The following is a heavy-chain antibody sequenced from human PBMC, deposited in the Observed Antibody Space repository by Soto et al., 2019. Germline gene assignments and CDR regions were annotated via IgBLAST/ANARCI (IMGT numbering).Heavy chain of an antibody. CDR3: AKHFEYQLLSWFDP. V-gene: IGHV3-23*01. J-gene: IGHJ5*02. D-gene: IGHD2-2*01. CDR2: ISAGGGNT. CDR1: GFTFSGYA. Sequence: GGSLRLSCAASGFTFSGYAMSWVRQAPGKGLEWVSGISAGGGNTYYADSVGGRFTISRDNSKNTLYLQISSLRAEDTALYYCAKHFEYQLLSWFDPWGQGTLVTVSS.